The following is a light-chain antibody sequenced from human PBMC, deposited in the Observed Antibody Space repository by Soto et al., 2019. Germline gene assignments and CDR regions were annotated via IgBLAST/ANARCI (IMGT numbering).Light chain of an antibody. V-gene: IGLV2-14*03. J-gene: IGLJ1*01. Sequence: QSVLTQPASVSGSPGQSITISCTGTGNDIGAYNHVSWYQQHPGKAPKLILDGDTDRPSGLSSRFSGTKSGNTASLTISGLQAEDEADYYCSSYTTRSTRVFGTGTKLTVL. CDR2: GDT. CDR1: GNDIGAYNH. CDR3: SSYTTRSTRV.